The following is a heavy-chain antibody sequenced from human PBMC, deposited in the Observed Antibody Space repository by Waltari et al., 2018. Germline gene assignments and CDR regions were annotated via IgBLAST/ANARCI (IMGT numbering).Heavy chain of an antibody. Sequence: EVQFVESGGGLVKPGGSLRLSCTASGFFFRNAWMSWVRQAPGKGPEWVGRIKSQSDGGTRDYAAPVKGRFSISREDSKNLMFLQMNSLTIEDTAVYYCTTDPLGPWGQGTLVTVSS. CDR1: GFFFRNAW. V-gene: IGHV3-15*01. CDR3: TTDPLGP. J-gene: IGHJ5*02. CDR2: IKSQSDGGTR.